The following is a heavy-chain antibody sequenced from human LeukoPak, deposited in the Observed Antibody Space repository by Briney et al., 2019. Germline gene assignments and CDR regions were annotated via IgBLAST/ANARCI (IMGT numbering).Heavy chain of an antibody. J-gene: IGHJ4*02. CDR3: ARNYYYGSGGYPVFDY. D-gene: IGHD3-10*01. CDR2: ISYDGSNK. Sequence: GGSLRLSCAASGFTFSDYYMSWIRQAPGKGLEWVAVISYDGSNKYYADSVKGRFTISRDNSKNTLYLQMNSLRAEDTAVYYCARNYYYGSGGYPVFDYWGQGTLVTVSS. V-gene: IGHV3-30-3*01. CDR1: GFTFSDYY.